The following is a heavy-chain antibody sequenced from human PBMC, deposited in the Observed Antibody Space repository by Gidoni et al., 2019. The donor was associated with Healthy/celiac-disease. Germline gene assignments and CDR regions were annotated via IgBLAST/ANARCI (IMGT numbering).Heavy chain of an antibody. Sequence: QVQLVESGGGVVQPGRYLRLSCAASGFTFSSYGMHWVRQAPGKGLEWVAVISYDGSNKYYADSVKGRFTISRDNSKNTLYLQMNSLRAEDTAVYYCAKGPRYCSGGSCYSTGVDYWGQGTLVTVSS. CDR1: GFTFSSYG. J-gene: IGHJ4*02. D-gene: IGHD2-15*01. CDR2: ISYDGSNK. V-gene: IGHV3-30*18. CDR3: AKGPRYCSGGSCYSTGVDY.